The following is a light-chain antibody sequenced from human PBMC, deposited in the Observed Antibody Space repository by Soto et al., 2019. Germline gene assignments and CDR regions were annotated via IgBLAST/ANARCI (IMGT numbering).Light chain of an antibody. CDR2: DAS. CDR1: QSVSSS. J-gene: IGKJ4*01. V-gene: IGKV3-11*01. CDR3: QQRYSWPLT. Sequence: EIVLTQSPATLSLSPGERATLSCRASQSVSSSLAWYQQKPGQAPRLLMYDASKKATGIPARFSGSGSGTDLTLTISSLEDEDFAVYYCQQRYSWPLTFGGGTTVAIK.